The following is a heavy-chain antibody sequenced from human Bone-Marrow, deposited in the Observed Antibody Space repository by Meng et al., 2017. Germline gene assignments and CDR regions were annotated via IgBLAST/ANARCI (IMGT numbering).Heavy chain of an antibody. CDR3: ARDPINYYGSGRLSSY. CDR2: IYPGDSDT. J-gene: IGHJ4*02. D-gene: IGHD3-10*01. V-gene: IGHV5-51*01. CDR1: GYSFTSYW. Sequence: GESLKISCKGSGYSFTSYWIGWVRQMPGKGLEWMGIIYPGDSDTRYSPSFQGQVTISADKSISTAYLQWSSLKASDTAVYYCARDPINYYGSGRLSSYWGQGTLVTVSS.